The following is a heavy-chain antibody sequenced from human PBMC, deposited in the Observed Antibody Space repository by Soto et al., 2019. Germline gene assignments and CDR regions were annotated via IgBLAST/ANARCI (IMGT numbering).Heavy chain of an antibody. D-gene: IGHD3-16*01. CDR2: ISGSGGST. J-gene: IGHJ6*02. V-gene: IGHV3-23*01. Sequence: GGSLRLSCAASGFTFSSYAMSWVRQAPGKGLEWVSTISGSGGSTFYADSVKGRFTISRDNSKNTLYLQMNSLRAEDMAIYYCAKDPLNTFGGVSDVGVWGQGTTVTVSS. CDR3: AKDPLNTFGGVSDVGV. CDR1: GFTFSSYA.